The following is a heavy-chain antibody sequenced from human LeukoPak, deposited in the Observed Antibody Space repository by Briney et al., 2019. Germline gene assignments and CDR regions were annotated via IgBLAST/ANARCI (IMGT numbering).Heavy chain of an antibody. V-gene: IGHV3-48*04. CDR2: ISSSGSTI. D-gene: IGHD3-22*01. CDR1: GFTFSSYS. Sequence: GGSLRLSCAASGFTFSSYSMNWVRQAPGKGLEWVSYISSSGSTIYYADSVKGRFTISRDNAKNSLYLQMNSLRAEDTALYYCARDDSSGYYGVYWGQGTLVTVSS. CDR3: ARDDSSGYYGVY. J-gene: IGHJ4*02.